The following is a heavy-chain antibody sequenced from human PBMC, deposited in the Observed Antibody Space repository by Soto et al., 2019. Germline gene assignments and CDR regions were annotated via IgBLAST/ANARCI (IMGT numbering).Heavy chain of an antibody. J-gene: IGHJ6*02. CDR1: GYIFTSYG. CDR2: ISAYNGNT. CDR3: ARAVVPAAIAYYYGMDV. D-gene: IGHD2-2*01. Sequence: QVQLVQSGAEVKKPGASVKVSCKASGYIFTSYGISWVRQAPGQGLEWMGWISAYNGNTNYAQKLQGRVTMTTDTSTSTVYMELRSLRSDGTAVYYCARAVVPAAIAYYYGMDVWGQGTTVTVSS. V-gene: IGHV1-18*04.